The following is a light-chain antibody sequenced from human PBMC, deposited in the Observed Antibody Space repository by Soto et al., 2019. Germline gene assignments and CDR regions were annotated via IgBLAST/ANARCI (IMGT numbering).Light chain of an antibody. CDR3: CSYAGSYTYV. Sequence: QSALTQPRSVSGSPGQSGTISCPGTSSDVGGYNYVSWYQQHPGKAPKLMIYDVSKRPSGVPDRFSGSKSGNTASLTISGLQAEDEADYYCCSYAGSYTYVFGTRTKLTVL. V-gene: IGLV2-11*01. J-gene: IGLJ1*01. CDR2: DVS. CDR1: SSDVGGYNY.